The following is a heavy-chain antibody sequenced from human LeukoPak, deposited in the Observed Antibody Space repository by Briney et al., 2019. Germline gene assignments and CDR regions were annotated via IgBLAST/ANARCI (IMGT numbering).Heavy chain of an antibody. Sequence: VGALRLSSAASGFTFSSSVMNWVRQAPGKGVEWVSYISSSGSTIYYAASVKGRFTISRDNAKNSLYLQMNSLRAEDTAVYYCAELGITMIGGVWSKGTTVTISS. V-gene: IGHV3-48*03. CDR2: ISSSGSTI. J-gene: IGHJ6*04. CDR1: GFTFSSSV. D-gene: IGHD3-10*02. CDR3: AELGITMIGGV.